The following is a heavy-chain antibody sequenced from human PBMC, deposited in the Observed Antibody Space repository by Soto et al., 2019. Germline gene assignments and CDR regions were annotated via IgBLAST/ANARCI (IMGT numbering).Heavy chain of an antibody. CDR3: ATITIFGVVPNYFDY. Sequence: PSETLSLTCTVSGGSISSGGYYWSWIRQHPGKGLEWIGYIYYSGSTYYNPPLKSRVTISVDTSKNQFSLKLSSVTAADTAVYYCATITIFGVVPNYFDYWGQGTLVTVSS. J-gene: IGHJ4*02. D-gene: IGHD3-3*01. CDR2: IYYSGST. CDR1: GGSISSGGYY. V-gene: IGHV4-31*03.